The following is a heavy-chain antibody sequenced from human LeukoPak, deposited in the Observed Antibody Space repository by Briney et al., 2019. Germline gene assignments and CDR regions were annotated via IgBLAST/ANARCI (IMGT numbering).Heavy chain of an antibody. CDR3: ANLRITMIVVVITNGDIEFDY. Sequence: GGSLRLSCAASGFTFSSYGMHWVRQAPGKGLEWVAVISYDGSNKYYADSVKGRFTISRDNSKNTLYLQMNSLRAEDTAVYYCANLRITMIVVVITNGDIEFDYWGQGTLVTVSS. D-gene: IGHD3-22*01. J-gene: IGHJ4*02. V-gene: IGHV3-30*18. CDR2: ISYDGSNK. CDR1: GFTFSSYG.